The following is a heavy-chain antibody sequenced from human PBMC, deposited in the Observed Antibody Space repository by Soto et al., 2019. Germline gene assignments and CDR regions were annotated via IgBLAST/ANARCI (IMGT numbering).Heavy chain of an antibody. V-gene: IGHV4-34*01. J-gene: IGHJ4*02. D-gene: IGHD6-19*01. CDR1: GGSFSGYY. CDR3: ARHDPRIAVVLRY. Sequence: QVQLQQWGAGLLKPSETLSLTCAVYGGSFSGYYWSWIRQPPGKGLEWIGEINHSGSTNYNPSLTSRVPISVDTSNNPSSLKLSSVTAADTAVYYCARHDPRIAVVLRYWGQGTLVTVSS. CDR2: INHSGST.